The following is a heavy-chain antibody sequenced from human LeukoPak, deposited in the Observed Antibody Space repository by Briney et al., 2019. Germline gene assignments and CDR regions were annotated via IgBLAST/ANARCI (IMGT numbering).Heavy chain of an antibody. Sequence: SETLSLTCTVSGGSISSYSWSWIRQPPGKGLQWIGYIYYSGITNYNPSLKSRVTISVDTSKNQFSLKLSSVTAADTAVYYCARQERGYSYGLFGYWGQGTLVTVSS. CDR3: ARQERGYSYGLFGY. J-gene: IGHJ4*02. CDR2: IYYSGIT. D-gene: IGHD5-18*01. V-gene: IGHV4-59*08. CDR1: GGSISSYS.